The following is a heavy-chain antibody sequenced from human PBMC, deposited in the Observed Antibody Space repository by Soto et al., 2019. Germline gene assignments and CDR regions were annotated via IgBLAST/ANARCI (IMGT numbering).Heavy chain of an antibody. J-gene: IGHJ4*02. CDR1: GFTFSNYN. D-gene: IGHD3-10*01. CDR2: ISGSSSYI. Sequence: GGSLRLSCAASGFTFSNYNMNWVRQAPGKGLEWVSSISGSSSYINYADSVKGRFTISRDNAKNSLYLQMNSLRAEDMVVYYCARDSRVSLDYRGLGTLVTVSA. V-gene: IGHV3-21*01. CDR3: ARDSRVSLDY.